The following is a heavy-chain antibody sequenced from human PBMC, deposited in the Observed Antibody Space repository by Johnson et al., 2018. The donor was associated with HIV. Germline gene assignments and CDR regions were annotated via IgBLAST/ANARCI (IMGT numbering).Heavy chain of an antibody. CDR3: SKSPLDWIGDPVSFDI. J-gene: IGHJ3*02. Sequence: QVQLVESGGGVVQPGRSLRLSCAASGFTFSSHGMHWVRQAPGKGLEWVAVIWYDGSNKYYADSVKGRFTISRDNSKNTLYLQMNSLRAEDTAVYYWSKSPLDWIGDPVSFDIWGQGTMVTVSS. V-gene: IGHV3-33*06. CDR1: GFTFSSHG. D-gene: IGHD3/OR15-3a*01. CDR2: IWYDGSNK.